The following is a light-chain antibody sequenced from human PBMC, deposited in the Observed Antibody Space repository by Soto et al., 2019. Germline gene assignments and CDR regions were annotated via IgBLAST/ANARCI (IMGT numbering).Light chain of an antibody. V-gene: IGKV3-11*01. Sequence: EIVLTQSPATLSLSPGERATLSCRASQSVSSYLAWYQQKPGQAPRLLIYDASNRATGIPARFSGSGSGTEFTLTISSLQSEDFAVYYCQQYNNWPGTFGQGNKLQLK. CDR1: QSVSSY. J-gene: IGKJ2*01. CDR3: QQYNNWPGT. CDR2: DAS.